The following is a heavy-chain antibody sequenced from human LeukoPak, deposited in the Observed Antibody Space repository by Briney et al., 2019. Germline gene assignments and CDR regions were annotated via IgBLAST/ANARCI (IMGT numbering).Heavy chain of an antibody. V-gene: IGHV3-74*01. Sequence: GGSLRLSCAASGFTFRSDWMHWVRQAPGKGLVWVSRIKSDGSTRYADSVKGRFTISRDNAKNTVSLQMNSLRAEDTGVYYCARAPSEIGGYYPEYFRHWGQGTLVTVSP. CDR2: IKSDGST. CDR1: GFTFRSDW. J-gene: IGHJ1*01. D-gene: IGHD3-22*01. CDR3: ARAPSEIGGYYPEYFRH.